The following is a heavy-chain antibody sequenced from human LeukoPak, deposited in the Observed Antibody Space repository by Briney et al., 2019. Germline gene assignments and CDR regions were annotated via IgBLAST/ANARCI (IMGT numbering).Heavy chain of an antibody. D-gene: IGHD3-3*01. CDR2: IYYSGST. J-gene: IGHJ6*03. V-gene: IGHV4-59*01. CDR3: ASSRIPRLRFLEWPLQYYYYMDV. Sequence: NASETLSLTCTVSGGSISSYYWSWIRQPPGKGLEWIGYIYYSGSTNYNPSLKSRVTISVDTSKNQFSLKLSSVTAADTAVYYCASSRIPRLRFLEWPLQYYYYMDVWGKGTRSPSP. CDR1: GGSISSYY.